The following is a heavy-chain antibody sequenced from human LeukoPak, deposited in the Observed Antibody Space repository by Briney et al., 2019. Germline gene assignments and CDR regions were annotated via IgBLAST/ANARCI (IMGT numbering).Heavy chain of an antibody. V-gene: IGHV1-18*01. CDR1: GYTFTSYG. D-gene: IGHD1-26*01. CDR2: ISAYNGNT. J-gene: IGHJ6*02. Sequence: ASVKVSCKASGYTFTSYGISWVRQAPGQGLKWMGWISAYNGNTNYAQKLQGRVTMTTDTSTSTAYMELRSLRSDDTAVYYCARFAWELPEGHYYYYGMDVWGQGTTVTVSS. CDR3: ARFAWELPEGHYYYYGMDV.